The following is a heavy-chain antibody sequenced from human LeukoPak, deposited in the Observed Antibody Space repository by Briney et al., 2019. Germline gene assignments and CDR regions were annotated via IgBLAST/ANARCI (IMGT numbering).Heavy chain of an antibody. D-gene: IGHD5/OR15-5a*01. CDR1: GGTFSSYA. Sequence: ASVKVSCKASGGTFSSYAISWVRQAPGQGLERMGGIIPIFGTANYAQKFQGRVTITADESTSTAYMELSSLRSEDTAVYYCARDIGSSTAFDIWGQGTMVTVSS. CDR2: IIPIFGTA. CDR3: ARDIGSSTAFDI. J-gene: IGHJ3*02. V-gene: IGHV1-69*13.